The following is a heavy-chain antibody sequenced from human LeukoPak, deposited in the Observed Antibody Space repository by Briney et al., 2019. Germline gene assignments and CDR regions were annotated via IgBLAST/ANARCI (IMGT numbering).Heavy chain of an antibody. V-gene: IGHV1-2*02. CDR1: GYTFTGYY. J-gene: IGHJ4*02. D-gene: IGHD2-2*01. CDR3: AREPHLGYCSSTSRLHYFDY. Sequence: ASVKVSCKASGYTFTGYYMHRVRQAPGHGLEWMGWINPNSGGTNYAQKFQGRVTMTRDTSISTAYMELSRLRSDDTAVYYCAREPHLGYCSSTSRLHYFDYWGQGTLVTVSS. CDR2: INPNSGGT.